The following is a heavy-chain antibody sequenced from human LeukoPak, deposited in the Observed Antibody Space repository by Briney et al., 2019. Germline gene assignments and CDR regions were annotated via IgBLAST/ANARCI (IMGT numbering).Heavy chain of an antibody. CDR2: INPNSGGT. V-gene: IGHV1-2*02. CDR3: ARDWFPYFDLIN. CDR1: GYTFTGYY. D-gene: IGHD3-9*01. Sequence: ASVTVSCKASGYTFTGYYMHWVRQAPGQGLEWMGWINPNSGGTNYAQNFPGRVTMTHESSISPAYMELSRLRSDDTAVYYCARDWFPYFDLINWGQGTLVPVPP. J-gene: IGHJ4*02.